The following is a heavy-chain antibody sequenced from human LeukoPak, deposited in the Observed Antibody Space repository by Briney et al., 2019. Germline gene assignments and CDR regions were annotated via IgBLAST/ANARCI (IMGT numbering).Heavy chain of an antibody. Sequence: GGSLRLSCAASGFTFSSYAMSWVRQAPGNGLEWVSAISGSGGSTYYADSVKGRFTISRDNSKNTLYLQMNSLRAEDTAVYYCATSQLWFPNDYWGQGTLVTVSS. V-gene: IGHV3-23*01. CDR2: ISGSGGST. D-gene: IGHD5-18*01. CDR1: GFTFSSYA. J-gene: IGHJ4*02. CDR3: ATSQLWFPNDY.